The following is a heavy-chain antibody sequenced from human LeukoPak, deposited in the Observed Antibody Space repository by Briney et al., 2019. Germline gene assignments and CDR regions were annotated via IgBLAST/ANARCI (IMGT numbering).Heavy chain of an antibody. CDR1: GLTFGSYA. J-gene: IGHJ4*02. CDR3: AKFKSGVNTALDC. CDR2: ISGTGDNT. D-gene: IGHD2-15*01. Sequence: PGGSLRLSCAASGLTFGSYAMSWVRQAPGKGLEWVSGISGTGDNTYYVEPVKGRFTISRDNAKNTLYLQVNSLRAEDTAVYYCAKFKSGVNTALDCWGQGILVTVSS. V-gene: IGHV3-23*01.